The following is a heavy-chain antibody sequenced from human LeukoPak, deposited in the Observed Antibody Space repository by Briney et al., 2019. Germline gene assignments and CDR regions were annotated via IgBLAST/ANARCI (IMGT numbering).Heavy chain of an antibody. Sequence: SETLSLTCTLSGGSISIYRWSWIRQPAGKGLEWMGRIDTSGNTNYNPSLNGRVTMPVDTSKTQFYLNLRSVTAADTATYYCARGIVRGVSAPDVWGQGTMVTVSS. J-gene: IGHJ3*01. CDR3: ARGIVRGVSAPDV. CDR2: IDTSGNT. D-gene: IGHD3-10*01. CDR1: GGSISIYR. V-gene: IGHV4-4*07.